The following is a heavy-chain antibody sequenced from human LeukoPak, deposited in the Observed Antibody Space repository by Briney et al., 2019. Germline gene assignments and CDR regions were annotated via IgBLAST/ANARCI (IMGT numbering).Heavy chain of an antibody. D-gene: IGHD6-13*01. J-gene: IGHJ1*01. CDR2: IYSSGNT. CDR1: GGSISNHY. Sequence: SETLSLTCTVSGGSISNHYWNWIRQPAGKGLEWIGRIYSSGNTNYKSSLESRLTMSIDTSKNQVSLKLTSVTAADTAVYYCARAFSSGWYENFQHWGQGTLVTVSS. CDR3: ARAFSSGWYENFQH. V-gene: IGHV4-4*07.